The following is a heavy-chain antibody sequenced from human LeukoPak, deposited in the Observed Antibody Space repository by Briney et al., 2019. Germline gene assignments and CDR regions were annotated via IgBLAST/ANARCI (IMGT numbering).Heavy chain of an antibody. Sequence: PGGSLRLSCAATGFTFGSFSMSWVRQAPGKGLEWVSVISGSGETTFYADSVRGRFTISRDNSKNTLYVQMNSLRAEDTAVYYCAKDMGYVPDYWGQGTLVTVSS. CDR2: ISGSGETT. CDR1: GFTFGSFS. D-gene: IGHD1-1*01. J-gene: IGHJ4*02. V-gene: IGHV3-23*01. CDR3: AKDMGYVPDY.